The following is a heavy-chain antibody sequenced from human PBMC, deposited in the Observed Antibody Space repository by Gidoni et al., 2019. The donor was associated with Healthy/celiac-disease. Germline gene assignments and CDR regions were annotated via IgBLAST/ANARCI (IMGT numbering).Heavy chain of an antibody. CDR3: ARTHDSSGYYYKAWFDP. Sequence: QVQLVQSGAEVKKPGSSVKVSCKASGGPFSSYAISWVRQAPGQGLEWMGGIIPICGTANYAQKFQGRVTITADKSTSTAYMELSSLRSEDTAVYYCARTHDSSGYYYKAWFDPWGQGTLVTVSS. J-gene: IGHJ5*02. V-gene: IGHV1-69*06. CDR2: IIPICGTA. D-gene: IGHD3-22*01. CDR1: GGPFSSYA.